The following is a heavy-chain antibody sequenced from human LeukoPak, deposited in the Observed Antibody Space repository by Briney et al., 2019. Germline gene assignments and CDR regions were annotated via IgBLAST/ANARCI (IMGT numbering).Heavy chain of an antibody. V-gene: IGHV4-34*01. CDR1: GGSFSGYY. CDR2: INHSGST. J-gene: IGHJ3*02. Sequence: SETLSLTCAVYGGSFSGYYWSWIRQPPGKGLEWIGEINHSGSTNYNPSLKSRVTISVDTSKNQFSLKLSSVTAADTAVYYCARHQAYDYGDYTDAFDIWGQGTMVTVSS. D-gene: IGHD4-17*01. CDR3: ARHQAYDYGDYTDAFDI.